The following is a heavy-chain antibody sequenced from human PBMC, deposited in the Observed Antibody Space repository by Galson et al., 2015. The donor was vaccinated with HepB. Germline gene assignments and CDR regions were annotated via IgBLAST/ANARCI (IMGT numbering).Heavy chain of an antibody. CDR1: GFTFSSYS. Sequence: SLRLSCAASGFTFSSYSMNWVRQAPGKGLEWVSYISSSSSTMYYADSVKGRFTISRDNAKNSLYLQMNSLRDEDTAVYYCARPAPLYYYMDVWGKGTTVTVSS. V-gene: IGHV3-48*02. CDR2: ISSSSSTM. J-gene: IGHJ6*03. CDR3: ARPAPLYYYMDV.